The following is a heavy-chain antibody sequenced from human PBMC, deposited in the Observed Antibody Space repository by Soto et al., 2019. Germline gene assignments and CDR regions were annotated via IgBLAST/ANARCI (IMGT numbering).Heavy chain of an antibody. J-gene: IGHJ4*02. D-gene: IGHD7-27*01. Sequence: GGSMRLSCAASGFTFSSYAMHWVRQAPGKGLEWVAVISYDGSNKYYADSVKGRFTISRDNSKNTLYLQMNSLRAEDTAVYYCARDRLTGERYYFDYWGQGTLVTVSS. CDR2: ISYDGSNK. V-gene: IGHV3-30*04. CDR3: ARDRLTGERYYFDY. CDR1: GFTFSSYA.